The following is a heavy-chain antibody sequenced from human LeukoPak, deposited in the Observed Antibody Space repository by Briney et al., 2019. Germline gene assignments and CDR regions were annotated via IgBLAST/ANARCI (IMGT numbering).Heavy chain of an antibody. CDR2: INPNSGGT. V-gene: IGHV1-2*02. Sequence: ASVKVSCKASGYTFTGYYMHWVRQAPGQGLEWMGWINPNSGGTNYAKKFQGRVTMTRDTSISTAYMELSRLRSDDTAVYYCARGLSSSWQYYFDYWGQGTLVTVSS. CDR3: ARGLSSSWQYYFDY. D-gene: IGHD6-13*01. J-gene: IGHJ4*02. CDR1: GYTFTGYY.